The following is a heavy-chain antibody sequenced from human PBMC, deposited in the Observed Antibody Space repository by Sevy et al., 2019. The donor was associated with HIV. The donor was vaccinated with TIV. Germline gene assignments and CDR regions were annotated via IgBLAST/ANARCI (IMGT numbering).Heavy chain of an antibody. Sequence: GGCLRLSCAASGFTFSSFFMHWVRQAPGKGLECVATISYDGSNEHYADSVKGRFTISRDNSKNALYLQMNSLRAEDTAVYYCALERLSSNVAEYFQNWGQGTLVTVSS. CDR3: ALERLSSNVAEYFQN. J-gene: IGHJ1*01. D-gene: IGHD1-1*01. V-gene: IGHV3-30-3*01. CDR1: GFTFSSFF. CDR2: ISYDGSNE.